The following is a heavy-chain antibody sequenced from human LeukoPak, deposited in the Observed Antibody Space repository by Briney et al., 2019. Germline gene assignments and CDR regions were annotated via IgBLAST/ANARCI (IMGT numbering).Heavy chain of an antibody. CDR2: ISGPGGST. Sequence: PGGSLRLSCAVSGFTFSNYAVSWVRQAPGKGLEWVSGISGPGGSTYYADSVKGRFTISRDNSKNTLYLQMNSLRAEDTAVYYCAKDRTTVARIFDYWGRGTLVTVSS. CDR1: GFTFSNYA. D-gene: IGHD2-15*01. V-gene: IGHV3-23*01. CDR3: AKDRTTVARIFDY. J-gene: IGHJ4*02.